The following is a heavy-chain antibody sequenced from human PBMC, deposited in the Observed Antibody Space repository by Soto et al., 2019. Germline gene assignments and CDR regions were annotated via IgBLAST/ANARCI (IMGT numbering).Heavy chain of an antibody. CDR2: INHSGST. Sequence: SETLSLTCAVYGGSFSGYYWSWIRQPPGKGLEWIGEINHSGSTNYNPSLKSRVTISVDTSKNQFSLKLSSVTAADTAVYYCARERSSSWYNYYYYGMDVWGQGTKVTVSS. J-gene: IGHJ6*02. V-gene: IGHV4-34*01. CDR3: ARERSSSWYNYYYYGMDV. D-gene: IGHD6-13*01. CDR1: GGSFSGYY.